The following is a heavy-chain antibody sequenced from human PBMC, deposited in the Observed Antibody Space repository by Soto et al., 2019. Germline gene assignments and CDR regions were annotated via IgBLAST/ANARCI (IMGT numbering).Heavy chain of an antibody. D-gene: IGHD2-2*01. CDR3: ARDCSSTSCPGEYYYYYGMDV. Sequence: GGSLRLSCAASGFTFSSYGMHWVRQAPGKGLEWVAVIWYDGSNKYYADSVKGRFTISRDNSKNTLYLQMNSLRAEDTAVYYCARDCSSTSCPGEYYYYYGMDVWGQGTTVTVSS. CDR1: GFTFSSYG. J-gene: IGHJ6*02. CDR2: IWYDGSNK. V-gene: IGHV3-33*01.